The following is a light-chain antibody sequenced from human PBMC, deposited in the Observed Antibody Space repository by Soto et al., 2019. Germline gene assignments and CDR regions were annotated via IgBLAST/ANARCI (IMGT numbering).Light chain of an antibody. Sequence: QSALTQPASVSGSPGQSITISCTGTSSDVGGYNYVSWYQQHPGTAPKLMIYDVSNRPSGVSNRFSGSTSGNTASLTISGLQAEDEADYYCSSYTSSSTRVFGGGTKLTVL. CDR1: SSDVGGYNY. V-gene: IGLV2-14*01. CDR2: DVS. J-gene: IGLJ3*02. CDR3: SSYTSSSTRV.